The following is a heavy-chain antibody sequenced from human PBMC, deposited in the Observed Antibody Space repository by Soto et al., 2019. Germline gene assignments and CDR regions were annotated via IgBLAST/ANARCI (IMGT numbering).Heavy chain of an antibody. V-gene: IGHV3-21*04. CDR2: ISSSSSYI. CDR3: ARDQPGYSYGYGLGY. D-gene: IGHD5-18*01. J-gene: IGHJ4*02. CDR1: GFTFSSYS. Sequence: EVQLVESGGGLVKPGGSLRLSCAASGFTFSSYSMNWVRQAPGKGLEWVSSISSSSSYIYYADSVKGRFTISRDNAKNXXXLQMTSLRAEDTAAYYCARDQPGYSYGYGLGYWGQGTLVTVSS.